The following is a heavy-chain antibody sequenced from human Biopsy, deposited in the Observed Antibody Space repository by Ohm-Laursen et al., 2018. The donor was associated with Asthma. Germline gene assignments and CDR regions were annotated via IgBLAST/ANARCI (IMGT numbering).Heavy chain of an antibody. V-gene: IGHV3-53*01. CDR3: GRDYPLVD. D-gene: IGHD2-15*01. CDR1: GFTFSSYA. J-gene: IGHJ4*02. CDR2: IYSGGST. Sequence: SLRLSCTASGFTFSSYAMSWVRQAPGKGLEWVSVIYSGGSTYYADSVKGRFTISIDNSKNTLDLQMNSLRVEDTAVYYCGRDYPLVDWGQGTLVTVSS.